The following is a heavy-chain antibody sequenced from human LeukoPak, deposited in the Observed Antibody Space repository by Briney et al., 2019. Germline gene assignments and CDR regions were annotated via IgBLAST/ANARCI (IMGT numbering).Heavy chain of an antibody. CDR1: EFTFSSYS. J-gene: IGHJ4*02. Sequence: SGGSLRLSCAASEFTFSSYSMNWVRQAPGKGLEWVSYISSSSSTIYYADSVKGRFTISRDNSKNTLYLQMNSLRAEDTAVYYCAKTDRGSGLADYFHYWGQGTLVTVSS. D-gene: IGHD3-10*01. V-gene: IGHV3-48*01. CDR2: ISSSSSTI. CDR3: AKTDRGSGLADYFHY.